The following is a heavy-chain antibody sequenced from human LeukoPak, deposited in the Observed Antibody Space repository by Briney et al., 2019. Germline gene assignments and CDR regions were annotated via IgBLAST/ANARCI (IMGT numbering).Heavy chain of an antibody. V-gene: IGHV4-31*03. D-gene: IGHD3-10*01. J-gene: IGHJ5*02. Sequence: PSETLSLTCTVSGGSISSGGYYWSWIRQHSGKGLEWIGYIYYSGSTYYNPSLKSRVTISVDTSKNQFSLKLSSVTAADTAVYYCARRDSGSYYNENWFDPWGQGTLVTVSS. CDR2: IYYSGST. CDR3: ARRDSGSYYNENWFDP. CDR1: GGSISSGGYY.